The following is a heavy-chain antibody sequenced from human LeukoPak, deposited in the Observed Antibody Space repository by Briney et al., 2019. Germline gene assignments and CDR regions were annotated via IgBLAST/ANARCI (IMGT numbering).Heavy chain of an antibody. CDR2: ISGSGGST. V-gene: IGHV3-23*01. J-gene: IGHJ4*02. CDR1: GFTFDDYA. D-gene: IGHD3-16*01. CDR3: AKNPLGLYYFDY. Sequence: QSGRSLRLSCAASGFTFDDYAMHWVRQAPGKGLEWVSAISGSGGSTYYADSVKGRFTISRDNSKNTLYLQMNSLRAEDTAVYYCAKNPLGLYYFDYWGQGTLVTVSS.